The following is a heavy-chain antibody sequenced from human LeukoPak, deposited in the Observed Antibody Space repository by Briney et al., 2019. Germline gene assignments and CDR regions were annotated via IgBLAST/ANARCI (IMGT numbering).Heavy chain of an antibody. D-gene: IGHD6-19*01. CDR1: GFTFSDRY. J-gene: IGHJ4*01. CDR2: ISPSGITT. V-gene: IGHV3-11*01. Sequence: PGGSLRLSCAASGFTFSDRYVSWVRQAPGKGLDWLTYISPSGITTKYADSVKGRFTVSRDNAKNSVFLQLNSLRVEDTAVYFCARQRSSYYFDSWGHGTLVTVSS. CDR3: ARQRSSYYFDS.